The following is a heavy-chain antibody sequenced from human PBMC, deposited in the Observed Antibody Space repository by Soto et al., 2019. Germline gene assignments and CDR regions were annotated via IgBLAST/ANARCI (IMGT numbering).Heavy chain of an antibody. CDR1: GGSISSRNW. Sequence: SETLSLTCAVSGGSISSRNWWNWVRQPPGKGLEWIGKIYHSGSTNYNPSLKSRVTISVDKSKNQFSLKLNSVTAADTAVYYCARIPSPWGQGTLVTVSS. CDR3: ARIPSP. V-gene: IGHV4-4*02. J-gene: IGHJ5*02. D-gene: IGHD2-21*01. CDR2: IYHSGST.